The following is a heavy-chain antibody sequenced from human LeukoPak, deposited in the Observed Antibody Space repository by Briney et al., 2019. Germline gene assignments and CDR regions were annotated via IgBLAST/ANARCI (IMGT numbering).Heavy chain of an antibody. CDR1: GGSISSYY. J-gene: IGHJ4*02. CDR3: ATGNNRGIYYFDY. CDR2: IYYSGST. D-gene: IGHD3-3*02. V-gene: IGHV4-59*01. Sequence: SETLSLTCTVSGGSISSYYWSWIRQPPGKGLEWIGYIYYSGSTNYNPSLKSRVTISVDTSKNQFSLKLSSVTAADTAVHYCATGNNRGIYYFDYWGQGTLVTVSS.